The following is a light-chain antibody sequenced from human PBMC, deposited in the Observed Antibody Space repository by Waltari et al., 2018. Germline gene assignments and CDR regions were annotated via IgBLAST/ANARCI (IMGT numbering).Light chain of an antibody. Sequence: DIQMTQSPSSQPASVGGRVSITCRPSQSLTSYLNWHVQKPGKAPKHVMYAGSSLQIRVPSRCSGGGSAATFSLIISGLQPDDFATYYCQQSYSTPFTFGPGTKVDIK. V-gene: IGKV1-39*01. J-gene: IGKJ3*01. CDR3: QQSYSTPFT. CDR2: AGS. CDR1: QSLTSY.